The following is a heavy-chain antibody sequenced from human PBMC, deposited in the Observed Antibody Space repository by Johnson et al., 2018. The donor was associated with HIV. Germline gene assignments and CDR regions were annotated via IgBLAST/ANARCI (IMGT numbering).Heavy chain of an antibody. CDR3: AKCPSVSTCDAFDI. D-gene: IGHD6-13*01. Sequence: QVQLVESGGGVVQPGRSLRLSCAASGFTFSSYAMHWVRQAPGKGLEWVAVISYDGSNKYYADSVKGRFTISRDNSKNTLYLQMGSLRAEDMAVYYCAKCPSVSTCDAFDIWGQGTMVTVPS. CDR2: ISYDGSNK. CDR1: GFTFSSYA. V-gene: IGHV3-30*14. J-gene: IGHJ3*02.